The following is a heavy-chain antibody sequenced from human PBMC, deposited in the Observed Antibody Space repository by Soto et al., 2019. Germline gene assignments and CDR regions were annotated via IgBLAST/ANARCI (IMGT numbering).Heavy chain of an antibody. Sequence: ASVKVSCKASGYTFTGYDMHWVRQAPGQGLEWMGWISPNSGDTNYAQKLQGRVTMTTDTSTSTAYMELRSLRSDDTAVYYCARDRIAVAGTDFDYWGQGTLVTVSS. CDR2: ISPNSGDT. V-gene: IGHV1-18*04. D-gene: IGHD6-19*01. CDR1: GYTFTGYD. J-gene: IGHJ4*02. CDR3: ARDRIAVAGTDFDY.